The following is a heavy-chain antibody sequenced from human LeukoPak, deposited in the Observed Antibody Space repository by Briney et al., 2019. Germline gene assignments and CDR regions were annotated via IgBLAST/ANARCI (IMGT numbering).Heavy chain of an antibody. CDR3: AKDPRLDYGDYNMN. V-gene: IGHV3-23*01. CDR2: ISGSGGST. D-gene: IGHD4-17*01. Sequence: GGSLRLSCAASGFTFSSYAISWVRQAPGKGLEWVSAISGSGGSTYYADSVKGRFTISRDNSKNTLYLQMNSLRAEDTAVYYCAKDPRLDYGDYNMNWGQGTLVTVSS. J-gene: IGHJ4*02. CDR1: GFTFSSYA.